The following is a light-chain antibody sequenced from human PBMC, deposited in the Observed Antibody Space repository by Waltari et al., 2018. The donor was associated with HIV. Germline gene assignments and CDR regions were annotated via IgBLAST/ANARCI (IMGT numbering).Light chain of an antibody. CDR3: CSYAGTSTVV. CDR1: SRAVGGYNI. CDR2: EVS. Sequence: QSALTQPASVSGSPGPSLTISCTGTSRAVGGYNIFSWYQQHPGKAPKLIIYEVSKRPSGVSNRFSGSKSGNTASLTISGLQAEDEADYYCCSYAGTSTVVFGGGTKLTVL. J-gene: IGLJ2*01. V-gene: IGLV2-23*02.